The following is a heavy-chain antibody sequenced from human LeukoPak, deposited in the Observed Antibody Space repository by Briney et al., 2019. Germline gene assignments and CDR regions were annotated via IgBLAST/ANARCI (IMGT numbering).Heavy chain of an antibody. CDR3: ARWGYGEDFDY. CDR2: IYYSGST. Sequence: SETLSLTCTVSGGSISSSSYYWGWIRQPPGKGLEWIGSIYYSGSTYYNPSLKSRVTISVDTSKNQFSLKLSSVTAADTAVYYCARWGYGEDFDYWGQGTLVTVSS. D-gene: IGHD4-17*01. CDR1: GGSISSSSYY. V-gene: IGHV4-39*07. J-gene: IGHJ4*02.